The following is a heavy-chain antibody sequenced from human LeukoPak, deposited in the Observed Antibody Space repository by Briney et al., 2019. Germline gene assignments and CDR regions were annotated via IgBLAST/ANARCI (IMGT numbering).Heavy chain of an antibody. CDR3: ATLSGDSHGYDY. D-gene: IGHD5-18*01. CDR2: ISSSSDYT. CDR1: GFTFSDYH. V-gene: IGHV3-11*06. Sequence: GGSLRLSCAASGFTFSDYHMSWIRQAPGKGLEWVSYISSSSDYTNYADSVKGRFTISRDNSKNTLNLQMNNLRVEDTAVYYCATLSGDSHGYDYWGLGTLVTVSS. J-gene: IGHJ4*02.